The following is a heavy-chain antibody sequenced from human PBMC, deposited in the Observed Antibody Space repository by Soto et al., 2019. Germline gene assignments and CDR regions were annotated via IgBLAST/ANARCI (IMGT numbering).Heavy chain of an antibody. CDR3: ARKGGAYSSSDYNWFDP. J-gene: IGHJ5*02. D-gene: IGHD6-6*01. CDR2: INHSGST. CDR1: GGSFSGYY. Sequence: SETLSLTCAVYGGSFSGYYWSWIRQPPGKGLEWIGEINHSGSTNYNPSLKSRVTISVDTSKNQFSLKLSSVTAADTAVYYCARKGGAYSSSDYNWFDPWGQGTLVTVSS. V-gene: IGHV4-34*01.